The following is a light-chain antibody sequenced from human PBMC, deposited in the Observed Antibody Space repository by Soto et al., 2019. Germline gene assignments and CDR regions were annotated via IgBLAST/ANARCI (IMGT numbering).Light chain of an antibody. CDR3: QQYDHLPIT. CDR2: DAS. J-gene: IGKJ5*01. Sequence: DIQMTQSPSTLSASVGDRVTITCRASQSISSWLAWYQQKPGEAPKLLIYDASKLETGVPSRFSGSGSGTDFTFTISSLQPEDFATYHCQQYDHLPITFGQGTRLEIK. CDR1: QSISSW. V-gene: IGKV1-5*01.